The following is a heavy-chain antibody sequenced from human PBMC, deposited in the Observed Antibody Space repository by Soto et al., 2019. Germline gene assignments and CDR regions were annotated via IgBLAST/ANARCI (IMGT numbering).Heavy chain of an antibody. CDR2: IYWDDDK. V-gene: IGHV2-5*02. D-gene: IGHD1-7*01. CDR1: GFSLSTSGVG. Sequence: QITLKESGPTLVKPTQTLTLTCTFSGFSLSTSGVGVVWIRQPPGKALEWLGIIYWDDDKRYRPSLKRRLTITQYTSKNHVVRTITNMDTVDPGTYYCAHNLGAGTYWFDPWGQGTLVTVS. CDR3: AHNLGAGTYWFDP. J-gene: IGHJ5*02.